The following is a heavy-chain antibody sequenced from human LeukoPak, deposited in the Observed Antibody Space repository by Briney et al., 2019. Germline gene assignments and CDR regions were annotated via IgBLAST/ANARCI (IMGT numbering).Heavy chain of an antibody. Sequence: PSETLSLTCTVSGGSISSYYWSWIRQPPGKGLEWIGYIYTSGSTNYNPPLKSRVTISVDTSKNQFSLKLSSVTAADTAVYYCARGIFGVVISHYYYYMDVWGKGTTVTVSS. D-gene: IGHD3-3*01. J-gene: IGHJ6*03. V-gene: IGHV4-4*09. CDR1: GGSISSYY. CDR2: IYTSGST. CDR3: ARGIFGVVISHYYYYMDV.